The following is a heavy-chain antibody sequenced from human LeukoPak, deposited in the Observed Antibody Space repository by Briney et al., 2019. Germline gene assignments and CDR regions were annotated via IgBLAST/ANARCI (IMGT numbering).Heavy chain of an antibody. Sequence: PGGSLRLSCAASGFTFSNYAMSWVRQAPGKGLEWVSGISASGGSTYYADSVKGRFTISRDNSKKNTLFLQMSSLRSDGTAVYYCARQVFYYDTSGYYDDDYWGQGTLVTVSS. CDR3: ARQVFYYDTSGYYDDDY. CDR2: ISASGGST. J-gene: IGHJ4*02. V-gene: IGHV3-23*01. D-gene: IGHD3-22*01. CDR1: GFTFSNYA.